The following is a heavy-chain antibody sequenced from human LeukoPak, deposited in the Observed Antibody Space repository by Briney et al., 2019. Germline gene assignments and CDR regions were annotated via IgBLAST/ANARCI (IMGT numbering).Heavy chain of an antibody. V-gene: IGHV1-2*02. CDR2: INPNSGDT. CDR1: GYTFTGYY. CDR3: ASQAGTVVY. J-gene: IGHJ4*02. D-gene: IGHD6-13*01. Sequence: ASVKVSCKASGYTFTGYYMNWVRQAPGQGLEWMGWINPNSGDTNYAQKFQGRVTMARDTSISTAYMELSRLKSDDTAVYYCASQAGTVVYWGQGTLVTVSS.